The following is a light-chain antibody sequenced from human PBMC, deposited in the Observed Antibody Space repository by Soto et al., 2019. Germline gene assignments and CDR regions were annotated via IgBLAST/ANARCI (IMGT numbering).Light chain of an antibody. Sequence: EIVLTQSPGTLSLSPGERATLSCRASQSVSSSFLAWYQQKPGQAPRLLIYGASSRATGIPDRFSGSGSGTDFPLTISSLEPEDFAVYYCQQYGSSPWTFGQGTKVQI. CDR3: QQYGSSPWT. V-gene: IGKV3-20*01. CDR2: GAS. J-gene: IGKJ1*01. CDR1: QSVSSSF.